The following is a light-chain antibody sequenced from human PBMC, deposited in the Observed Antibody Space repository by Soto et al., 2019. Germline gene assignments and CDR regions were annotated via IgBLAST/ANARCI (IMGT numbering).Light chain of an antibody. CDR3: HQYFSIPLT. J-gene: IGKJ4*01. CDR1: QTLLSSSDNQNY. V-gene: IGKV4-1*01. CDR2: WAS. Sequence: DFVLTQSPDSLAVSLGERATINCRSSQTLLSSSDNQNYLAWSRQRPGQPPELLVYWASTRESGVPDRFSGSGSGTEFTLTISSLQAEDVAVYYGHQYFSIPLTFGGGTKLEIK.